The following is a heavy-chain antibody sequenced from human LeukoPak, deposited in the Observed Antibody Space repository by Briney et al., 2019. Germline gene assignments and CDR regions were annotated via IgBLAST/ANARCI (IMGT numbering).Heavy chain of an antibody. D-gene: IGHD2-21*02. J-gene: IGHJ4*02. CDR1: GFTFSSYG. Sequence: GGSLRLSCAASGFTFSSYGMHWVRQAPGKGLEWVAVIWYDGSNKYYADSVKGRFTISRDNSKNTLYLQMNSLRAEDTAVYYCARDFIVVVTAIDYWGQGTLVTVSS. CDR2: IWYDGSNK. CDR3: ARDFIVVVTAIDY. V-gene: IGHV3-33*01.